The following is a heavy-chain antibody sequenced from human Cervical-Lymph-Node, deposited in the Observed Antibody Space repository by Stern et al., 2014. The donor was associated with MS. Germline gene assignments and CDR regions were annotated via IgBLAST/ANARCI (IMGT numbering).Heavy chain of an antibody. CDR1: GYTFTDYA. CDR3: RAGSDAFDV. D-gene: IGHD6-13*01. J-gene: IGHJ3*01. V-gene: IGHV1-18*01. Sequence: QVQLMQSGAEVKKPGASVKVSCKASGYTFTDYAISWVRQAPGQGLEWMGWIDTNIGNTNYAQKFQGRVTLATDTSTSTVYMELRSLRSDDTAMYYCRAGSDAFDVWGQGTMVTVSS. CDR2: IDTNIGNT.